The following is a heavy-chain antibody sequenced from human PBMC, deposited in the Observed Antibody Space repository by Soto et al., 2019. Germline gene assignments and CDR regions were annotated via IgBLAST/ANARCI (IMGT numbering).Heavy chain of an antibody. Sequence: QVQLVESGGGVVQPGRSLRLSCAASGFTFSSYGMHWVRQAPGKGLEWVAVISSDGSNKYYADSVKGRFTISRDNSKNTLYLQMNSLRAEDTAVYYCAKVHASVSGFLEWLPTHYYYYGMDVWGQGTTVTVSS. CDR3: AKVHASVSGFLEWLPTHYYYYGMDV. CDR1: GFTFSSYG. D-gene: IGHD3-3*01. CDR2: ISSDGSNK. J-gene: IGHJ6*02. V-gene: IGHV3-30*18.